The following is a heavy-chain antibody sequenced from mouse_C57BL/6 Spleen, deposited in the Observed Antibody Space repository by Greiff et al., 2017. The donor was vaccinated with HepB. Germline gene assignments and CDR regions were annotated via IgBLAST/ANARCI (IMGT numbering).Heavy chain of an antibody. CDR1: GYSITSGYY. CDR3: ARFDYDEVAY. V-gene: IGHV3-6*01. J-gene: IGHJ3*01. CDR2: ISYDGSN. D-gene: IGHD2-4*01. Sequence: EVQVVESGPGLVKPSQSLSLTCSVTGYSITSGYYWNWIRQFPGNKLEWMGYISYDGSNNYNPSLKNRISITRDTSKNQFFLKLNSVTTEDTATYYCARFDYDEVAYWGQGTLVTVSA.